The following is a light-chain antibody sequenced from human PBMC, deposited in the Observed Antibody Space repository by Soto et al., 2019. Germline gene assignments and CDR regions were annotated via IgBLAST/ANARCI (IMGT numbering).Light chain of an antibody. V-gene: IGLV2-8*01. CDR1: SSDVGGYNY. Sequence: QSVLTQPPSASGSPGQSVTISCTGTSSDVGGYNYVSWYQQHPGKAPKLMIYEVSKRPSGVPDRFSGSKSGNTASLTVSGLHAQDEADDSCSSYAGSTKLPAVVFGGGTKLTVL. J-gene: IGLJ2*01. CDR2: EVS. CDR3: SSYAGSTKLPAVV.